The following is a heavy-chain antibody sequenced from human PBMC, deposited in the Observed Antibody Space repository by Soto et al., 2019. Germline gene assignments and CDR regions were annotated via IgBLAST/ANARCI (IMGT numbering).Heavy chain of an antibody. CDR3: AKGGMIVVARYEGWFDP. J-gene: IGHJ5*02. CDR1: GFTFSSYA. CDR2: ISGSGGST. D-gene: IGHD3-22*01. Sequence: PGGSLRLSCAASGFTFSSYAMSWVRQAPGKGLEWVSAISGSGGSTYYADSVKGRFTISRDNSKNTLYLQMNSLRAEDTAVYYCAKGGMIVVARYEGWFDPWGQGTLVTVSS. V-gene: IGHV3-23*01.